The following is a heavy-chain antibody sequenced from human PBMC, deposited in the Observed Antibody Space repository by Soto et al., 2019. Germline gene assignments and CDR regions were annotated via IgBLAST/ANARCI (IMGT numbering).Heavy chain of an antibody. CDR1: GFIFSNYA. J-gene: IGHJ6*03. CDR3: AKSQSALYYVDG. CDR2: FGGSGGT. V-gene: IGHV3-23*01. Sequence: EVQVLESGGGLVQPGGSLRLSCVGSGFIFSNYAMAWVRQAPGKGLEWVSGFGGSGGTYYADSVKGRYTISRDNSKNTLYLQMNSLRVEDTAVYYCAKSQSALYYVDGWGKGTAVTVSS.